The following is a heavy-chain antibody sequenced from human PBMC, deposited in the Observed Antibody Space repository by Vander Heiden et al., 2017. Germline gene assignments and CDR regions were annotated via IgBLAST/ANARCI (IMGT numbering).Heavy chain of an antibody. D-gene: IGHD6-19*01. CDR3: AKDFAAGSSGWPQDS. J-gene: IGHJ4*02. Sequence: VQLVESGGGLVQPGTSLRLSCVASGFTFDDSAMHWVRQAPGKGLEWVSRITWNSRYLDYADSVKGRFTISRDNAKNSLYLQMNSLGAEDTALYYCAKDFAAGSSGWPQDSWGQGTLVTVSS. V-gene: IGHV3-9*01. CDR1: GFTFDDSA. CDR2: ITWNSRYL.